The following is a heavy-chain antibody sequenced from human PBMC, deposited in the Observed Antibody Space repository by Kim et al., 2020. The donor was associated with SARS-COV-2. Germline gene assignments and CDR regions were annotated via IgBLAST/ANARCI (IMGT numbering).Heavy chain of an antibody. CDR1: GGSISSYY. D-gene: IGHD3-9*01. CDR3: ARTSYDMDFYGMDV. CDR2: IYYSGSA. Sequence: SETLSLTCTVSGGSISSYYWSWIRQPPGKGLEWIGYIYYSGSANYNPTLKSRVTISVDTSKDQFSLKLSSVTAADTAVYYCARTSYDMDFYGMDVWGQGTTVTVS. V-gene: IGHV4-59*01. J-gene: IGHJ6*02.